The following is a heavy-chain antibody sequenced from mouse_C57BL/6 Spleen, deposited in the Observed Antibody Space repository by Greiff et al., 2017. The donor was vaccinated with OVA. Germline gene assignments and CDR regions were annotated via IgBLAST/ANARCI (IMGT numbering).Heavy chain of an antibody. J-gene: IGHJ1*03. Sequence: EVMLVESGGGLVKPGGSLKLSCAASGFTFSDYGMHWVRQAPEKGLEWVAYISSGSSTIYYADTVKGRFPISRDNDKNTRFLQMTSLRSEDTAMYYCARTYYYGEGYFDVWGTGTTVTVSA. CDR1: GFTFSDYG. CDR2: ISSGSSTI. V-gene: IGHV5-17*01. CDR3: ARTYYYGEGYFDV. D-gene: IGHD1-1*01.